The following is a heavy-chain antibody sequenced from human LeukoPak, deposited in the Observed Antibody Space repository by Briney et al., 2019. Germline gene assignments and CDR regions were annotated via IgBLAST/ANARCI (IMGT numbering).Heavy chain of an antibody. CDR1: GGTFSSYA. Sequence: ASVKVSCKASGGTFSSYAISWVRQAPGQGLEWMGRIIPILGIANYAQKFQGRVTITADKSTSTAYMELSSLRSEDTAVYYCARDSLSGSYLDYWGQGTLVTVSS. CDR3: ARDSLSGSYLDY. D-gene: IGHD1-26*01. V-gene: IGHV1-69*04. J-gene: IGHJ4*02. CDR2: IIPILGIA.